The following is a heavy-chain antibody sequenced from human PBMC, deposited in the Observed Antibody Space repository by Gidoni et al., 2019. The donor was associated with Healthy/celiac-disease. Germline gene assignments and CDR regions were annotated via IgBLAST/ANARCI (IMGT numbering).Heavy chain of an antibody. CDR2: IIPMFGTA. V-gene: IGHV1-69*01. Sequence: QVQLVQSGAEVKKPGSSVKVSCKASVGTFSTHAIRWVRQAPGQGFEWMGGIIPMFGTANYAQKLQGRVTITADESTSTAYMELSSLRSEDTAVYYCARALISDYDFWSGSPNYYYYYYMDVWGKGTTVTVSS. J-gene: IGHJ6*03. CDR1: VGTFSTHA. CDR3: ARALISDYDFWSGSPNYYYYYYMDV. D-gene: IGHD3-3*01.